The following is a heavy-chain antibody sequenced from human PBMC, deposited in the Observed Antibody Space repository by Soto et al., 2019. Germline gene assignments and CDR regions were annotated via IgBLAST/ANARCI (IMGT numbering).Heavy chain of an antibody. CDR1: GFTFSDYV. Sequence: EVQLLESGGDLVQPGGSLRLSRVASGFTFSDYVMSWVRQVPGKGLEWVSSISDGGERTDYRDSVRGRFTISRDNARFTLHLQMNSLRVDDTAIYFCARDRSTDFGLDVWGQGTTVTVSS. CDR2: ISDGGERT. D-gene: IGHD3-3*01. CDR3: ARDRSTDFGLDV. J-gene: IGHJ6*02. V-gene: IGHV3-23*01.